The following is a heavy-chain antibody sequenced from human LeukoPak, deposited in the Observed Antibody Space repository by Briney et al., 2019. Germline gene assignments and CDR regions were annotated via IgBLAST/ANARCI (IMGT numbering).Heavy chain of an antibody. CDR1: GYTFTGYY. CDR3: ARGYVLLWFGGAVFWFDP. J-gene: IGHJ5*02. CDR2: INPNSGGT. V-gene: IGHV1-2*02. Sequence: SVKVSCKASGYTFTGYYMHWVRQAPGQGLEWMGWINPNSGGTNYAQKFQGRVTMTRDTSISPAYMELSRLRSDDTAVYYCARGYVLLWFGGAVFWFDPWGQGTMVTVSS. D-gene: IGHD3-10*01.